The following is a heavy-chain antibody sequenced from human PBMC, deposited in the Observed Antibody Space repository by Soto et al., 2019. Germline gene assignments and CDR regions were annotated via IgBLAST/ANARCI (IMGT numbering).Heavy chain of an antibody. CDR1: GFTFSSYA. Sequence: GGSLRLSCAASGFTFSSYAMSWVRQAPGKGLEWVSAISGSGGSTYYADSVRGRFTISRDNSKNTLYLQMNSLRAEDTAVYYCAKSYLSGYYYEVGYWGQGTLVTVSS. CDR2: ISGSGGST. J-gene: IGHJ4*02. D-gene: IGHD3-22*01. V-gene: IGHV3-23*01. CDR3: AKSYLSGYYYEVGY.